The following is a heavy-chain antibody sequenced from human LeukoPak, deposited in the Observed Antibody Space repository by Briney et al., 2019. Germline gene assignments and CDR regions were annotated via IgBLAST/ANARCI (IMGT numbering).Heavy chain of an antibody. D-gene: IGHD6-19*01. V-gene: IGHV6-1*01. J-gene: IGHJ4*02. CDR2: TYQRSKWYN. CDR3: ARSPSPYSSGWYFDY. CDR1: GDSVSINSAA. Sequence: SQTLSLTCTISGDSVSINSAAWNWIRQSPSRGLEWLGRTYQRSKWYNDYAVSVKSRITINPDISKNQFSLQLNSVTPEDTAVYYCARSPSPYSSGWYFDYWGQGTLVTVSS.